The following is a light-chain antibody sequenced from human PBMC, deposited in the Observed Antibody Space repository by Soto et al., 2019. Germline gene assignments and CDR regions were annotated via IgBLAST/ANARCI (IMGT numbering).Light chain of an antibody. CDR2: AAS. CDR1: QSISSRH. CDR3: QHYDTSLRT. J-gene: IGKJ1*01. Sequence: EIVLTQSPGTLSLSPGERATLSCRASQSISSRHLAWYQQKPGQAPRLLIYAASTRATDIPDKFSGSGSGADFTLNISRLEPEDFAVYYCQHYDTSLRTFGPGTKVEI. V-gene: IGKV3-20*01.